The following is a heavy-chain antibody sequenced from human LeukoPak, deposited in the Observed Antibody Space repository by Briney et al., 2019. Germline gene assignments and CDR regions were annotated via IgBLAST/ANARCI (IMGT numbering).Heavy chain of an antibody. CDR1: GDSIGAYY. Sequence: SETLSLTCTVSGDSIGAYYWSWIRQPAGKGLEWIGRIYRSMYSGGSTDYDPSLKSRVTMSVDTSKNQLSLKLSSLTAADTAVYYCVRDPTTVTTFFDLWGQGTLVTVSS. V-gene: IGHV4-4*07. J-gene: IGHJ5*01. CDR3: VRDPTTVTTFFDL. D-gene: IGHD4-17*01. CDR2: IYRSMYSGGST.